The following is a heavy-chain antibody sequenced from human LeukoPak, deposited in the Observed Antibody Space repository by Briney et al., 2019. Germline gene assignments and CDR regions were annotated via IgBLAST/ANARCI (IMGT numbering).Heavy chain of an antibody. Sequence: GGSLRLSCAASGFTFSTYWMHWVRQAPGKGLVWVSRINSDGSSTIYADSVKGRFTISRDNAKNTLYLQMNSLRAEDTAVYYCATGSGNYYAYWGQGTLVTVSS. V-gene: IGHV3-74*01. CDR3: ATGSGNYYAY. D-gene: IGHD3-22*01. CDR1: GFTFSTYW. CDR2: INSDGSST. J-gene: IGHJ4*02.